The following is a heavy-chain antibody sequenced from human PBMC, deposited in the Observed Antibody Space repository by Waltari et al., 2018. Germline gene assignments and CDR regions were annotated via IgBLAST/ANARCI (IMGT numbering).Heavy chain of an antibody. Sequence: QVQLQQWGAGLLKPSETLSLTCAVYGGSFSGYYWSWIRQPPGKGREWNGEISHSGTTNSTPSLRSRVTSSLETAKNPFSLKLSSVTAADTAVYYCARQEIIVEVTGDGFDIWGQGTMVTVSS. CDR2: ISHSGTT. CDR1: GGSFSGYY. CDR3: ARQEIIVEVTGDGFDI. V-gene: IGHV4-34*01. J-gene: IGHJ3*02. D-gene: IGHD2-21*02.